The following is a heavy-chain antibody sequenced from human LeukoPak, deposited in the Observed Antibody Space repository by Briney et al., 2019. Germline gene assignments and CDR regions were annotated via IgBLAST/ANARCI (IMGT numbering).Heavy chain of an antibody. CDR2: INSDGSST. D-gene: IGHD5-18*01. CDR1: GFTFSSYW. Sequence: PGVSLRLSCAASGFTFSSYWMHWVRQAPGKGLVWVSRINSDGSSTSYADSVKGRFTISRDNAKNTLYLQMNSLRAEDTAVYYCASSVQLWSPTLYWGQGTLVTVSS. V-gene: IGHV3-74*01. J-gene: IGHJ4*02. CDR3: ASSVQLWSPTLY.